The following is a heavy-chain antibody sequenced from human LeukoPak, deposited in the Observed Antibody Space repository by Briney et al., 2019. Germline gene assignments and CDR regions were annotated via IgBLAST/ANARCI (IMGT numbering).Heavy chain of an antibody. CDR2: ISAYNGNT. V-gene: IGHV1-18*01. D-gene: IGHD3-3*01. J-gene: IGHJ5*02. CDR3: ARVVIAIFGVVIGRFDP. CDR1: GYTFTSYG. Sequence: GASVKVSCEASGYTFTSYGISWVRQDPGQGREWMGWISAYNGNTNYAQKLQGRVTLTTDTSPSTAYMELRGLSSRHTAVYYCARVVIAIFGVVIGRFDPWGQGTLVTVSS.